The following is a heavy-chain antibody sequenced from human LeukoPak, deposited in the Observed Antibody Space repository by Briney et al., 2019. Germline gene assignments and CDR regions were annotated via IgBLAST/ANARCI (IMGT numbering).Heavy chain of an antibody. J-gene: IGHJ6*02. V-gene: IGHV4-31*03. CDR3: ARDEAAAEDYYGMDV. D-gene: IGHD6-13*01. CDR2: IYYSGST. Sequence: PSETLSLTCTVSGGSISNGGYYWSWIRQHPGKGLEWIGYIYYSGSTNYNPSLKSRVTISVDKSKNQFSLKLSSVTAADTAVYYCARDEAAAEDYYGMDVWGQGTTVTVSS. CDR1: GGSISNGGYY.